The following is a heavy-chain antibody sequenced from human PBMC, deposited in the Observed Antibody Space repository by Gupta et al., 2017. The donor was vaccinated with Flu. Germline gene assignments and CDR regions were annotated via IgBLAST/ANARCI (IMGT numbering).Heavy chain of an antibody. CDR1: GFPFSSYG. V-gene: IGHV3-33*01. J-gene: IGHJ6*03. Sequence: QVQLVESGGGVVQPGRSLRLSCAASGFPFSSYGMHWVRQAPGQGLGWVAVIWYDGSNKYYADSGKGRFTISRDNSKNTLYLQMNSLRAEDTAVYYCARDPTTGTTRSGYYYMDVWEKGPRSPSP. CDR2: IWYDGSNK. D-gene: IGHD1-1*01. CDR3: ARDPTTGTTRSGYYYMDV.